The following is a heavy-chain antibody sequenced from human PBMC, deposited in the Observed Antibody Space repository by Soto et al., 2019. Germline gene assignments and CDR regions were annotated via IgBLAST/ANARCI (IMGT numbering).Heavy chain of an antibody. Sequence: PSETLSLTCTVSGGSISSYYWSWIRQPPGKGLEWIGYIYYSGSTNYNASLKSRVTISVDTSKNQFSLKLSSVTAADTAVYYCARHPLADYITGIAQFDYWGQGTLVTVPS. CDR3: ARHPLADYITGIAQFDY. V-gene: IGHV4-59*08. J-gene: IGHJ4*02. D-gene: IGHD1-20*01. CDR1: GGSISSYY. CDR2: IYYSGST.